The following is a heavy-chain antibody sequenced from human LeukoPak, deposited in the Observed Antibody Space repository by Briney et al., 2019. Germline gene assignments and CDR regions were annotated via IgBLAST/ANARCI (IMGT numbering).Heavy chain of an antibody. V-gene: IGHV3-9*01. CDR3: ARDRRGGWLQPVGY. J-gene: IGHJ4*02. CDR1: GFKFEDYA. D-gene: IGHD5-24*01. CDR2: ITWNTFRI. Sequence: PGGSLRLSCAASGFKFEDYAMHWVRQAPGKGLEWVSSITWNTFRIAYAASVKGRFTISRDNAKNSLYLQMNSLRAEDTAVYYCARDRRGGWLQPVGYWGQGTQVTVSS.